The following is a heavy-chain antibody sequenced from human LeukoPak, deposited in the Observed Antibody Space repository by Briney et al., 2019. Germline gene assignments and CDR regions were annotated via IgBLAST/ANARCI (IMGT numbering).Heavy chain of an antibody. CDR1: GGTFSSYA. CDR3: AREADSSGSAGY. Sequence: ASVKVSCKASGGTFSSYAISWVRQAPGQGLEWMGGIIPIFGTANYAQKFQGRVTITADESTSTAYMELSSLRSEDTAVYYCAREADSSGSAGYWGQGTLVTVSS. J-gene: IGHJ4*02. D-gene: IGHD6-19*01. V-gene: IGHV1-69*13. CDR2: IIPIFGTA.